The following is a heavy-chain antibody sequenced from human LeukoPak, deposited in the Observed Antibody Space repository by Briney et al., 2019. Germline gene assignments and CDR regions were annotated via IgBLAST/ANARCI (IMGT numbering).Heavy chain of an antibody. V-gene: IGHV2-5*02. D-gene: IGHD3-10*01. J-gene: IGHJ5*02. CDR2: IYWDDDK. Sequence: SGPTLVNPTPTLTLTCTFSGFSLRTSGVGVGWIRQPPGKALEWLALIYWDDDKRYSPSLKSRLTITKDTSKNQVVLTMTNMDPVDTATYYCAHSRMILWFGEFHHNWFDPWGQGTLVTVSS. CDR1: GFSLRTSGVG. CDR3: AHSRMILWFGEFHHNWFDP.